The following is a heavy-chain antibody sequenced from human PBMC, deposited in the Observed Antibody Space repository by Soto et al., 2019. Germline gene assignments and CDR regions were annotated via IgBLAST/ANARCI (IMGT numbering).Heavy chain of an antibody. J-gene: IGHJ6*02. CDR3: AILSQRNNYYYYGMDV. CDR1: GGSFSGYY. CDR2: INHSGST. V-gene: IGHV4-34*01. D-gene: IGHD2-2*01. Sequence: SETLSLTCAVYGGSFSGYYWSWIRQPPGKGLEWIGEINHSGSTNYNPSLKSRVTISVDTSKNQFSLKLSSVTAADTAVYYCAILSQRNNYYYYGMDVWGQGTTVTVSS.